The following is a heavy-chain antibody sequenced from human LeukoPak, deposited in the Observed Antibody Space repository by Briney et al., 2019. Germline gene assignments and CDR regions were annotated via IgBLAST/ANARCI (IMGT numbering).Heavy chain of an antibody. V-gene: IGHV3-9*01. J-gene: IGHJ3*02. CDR2: ITWNSVDM. Sequence: GRPLRLSCAASGFSFDHYAMHWVRQAPGKGLEWVSGITWNSVDMDYADSVKGRFTISRDNAKNSLYLQMDSLRAEDTALYYCAKDTGRPTDAITMEDNAFDIWGQGTMVTVSS. CDR3: AKDTGRPTDAITMEDNAFDI. CDR1: GFSFDHYA. D-gene: IGHD3-3*01.